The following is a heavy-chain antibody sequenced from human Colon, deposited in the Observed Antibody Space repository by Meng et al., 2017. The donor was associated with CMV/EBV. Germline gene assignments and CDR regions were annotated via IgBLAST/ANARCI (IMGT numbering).Heavy chain of an antibody. Sequence: QVRLLQSGAEVKQPGASVKVSCKASGYTFTGYYIHWVRQAPGQGLEWIGWINPKSVDTKYAQKFQGRVIMTRDASVSTAYMELSGLTSDDTAVYFCVRSSGWSLFDYWGPGALVTVSS. J-gene: IGHJ4*02. D-gene: IGHD6-19*01. CDR3: VRSSGWSLFDY. CDR1: GYTFTGYY. V-gene: IGHV1-2*02. CDR2: INPKSVDT.